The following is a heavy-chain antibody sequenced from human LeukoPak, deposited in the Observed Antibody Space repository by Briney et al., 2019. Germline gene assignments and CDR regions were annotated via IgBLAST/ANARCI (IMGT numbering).Heavy chain of an antibody. V-gene: IGHV1-18*01. CDR3: ARLVGGSHDY. J-gene: IGHJ4*02. CDR1: GGTFSSSA. D-gene: IGHD1-26*01. CDR2: INAYNGNT. Sequence: GASVKVSCKASGGTFSSSAMSWVRQAPGQGLEWMGWINAYNGNTNYAQKLQGRVTMTTDTSTSTAYMELRSLRSDDTAVYYCARLVGGSHDYWGQGTLVTVSS.